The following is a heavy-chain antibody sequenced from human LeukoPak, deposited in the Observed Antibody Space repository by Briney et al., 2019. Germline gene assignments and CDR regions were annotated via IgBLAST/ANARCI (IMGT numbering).Heavy chain of an antibody. CDR1: GFTFSSYA. CDR2: ISGSGGST. Sequence: GGSLRLSCAASGFTFSSYAMSWVRQAPGKGLEWVSAISGSGGSTYYADSVKGRFTISRDNSKNTLYLQMNSLRAEDTAVYYCAKDRGGWYRLAEYFQHWGQGTLVIVSS. CDR3: AKDRGGWYRLAEYFQH. J-gene: IGHJ1*01. V-gene: IGHV3-23*01. D-gene: IGHD6-19*01.